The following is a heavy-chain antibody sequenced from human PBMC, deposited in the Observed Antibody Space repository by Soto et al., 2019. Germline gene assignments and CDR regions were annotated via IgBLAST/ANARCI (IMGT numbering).Heavy chain of an antibody. D-gene: IGHD3-10*01. V-gene: IGHV1-2*04. Sequence: QVPLVQSGAEVKKPGASVKVSCKASGYTFTGYYMHWVRQAPGQGLEWMGWINPNSGGTNYAQKFQGWVTMTRDTSISTAYMELSRLRSDDTAVYYCARSMVRGVIIPFDYWGQGTLVTVSS. CDR2: INPNSGGT. CDR3: ARSMVRGVIIPFDY. J-gene: IGHJ4*02. CDR1: GYTFTGYY.